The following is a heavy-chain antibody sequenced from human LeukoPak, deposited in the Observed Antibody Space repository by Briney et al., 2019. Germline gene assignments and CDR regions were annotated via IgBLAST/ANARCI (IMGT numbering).Heavy chain of an antibody. Sequence: GGSLRLSCAASGFTFSSYWMSWVRQAPGKGLHWVANIKQDGSEKYYVDSVKGRFTISRDNAKNSLYLQMNSLRAEDTAVYYCARSHCSSTSCYNYYYYYGMDVWGQGTTVTVSS. D-gene: IGHD2-2*01. CDR1: GFTFSSYW. CDR3: ARSHCSSTSCYNYYYYYGMDV. J-gene: IGHJ6*02. CDR2: IKQDGSEK. V-gene: IGHV3-7*01.